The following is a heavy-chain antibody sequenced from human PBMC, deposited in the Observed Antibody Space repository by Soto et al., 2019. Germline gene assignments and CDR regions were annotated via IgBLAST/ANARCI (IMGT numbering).Heavy chain of an antibody. CDR2: ISGSGGST. Sequence: GGSLRLSCAASGFTFSSYAMSWVRQAPGKGLEWVSAISGSGGSTYYADSVKGRFTISRDNSKNTLYLQMNSLRAEETAVYYCAKDLFSGAAAGHTYYYYYMDVWGKGTTVTVSS. V-gene: IGHV3-23*01. J-gene: IGHJ6*03. CDR1: GFTFSSYA. D-gene: IGHD6-13*01. CDR3: AKDLFSGAAAGHTYYYYYMDV.